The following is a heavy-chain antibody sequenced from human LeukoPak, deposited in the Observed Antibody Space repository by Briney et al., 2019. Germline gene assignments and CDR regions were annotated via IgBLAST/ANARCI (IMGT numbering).Heavy chain of an antibody. CDR3: ARLDRITMTEVINGAFGI. CDR2: IYPVDSDT. J-gene: IGHJ3*02. D-gene: IGHD3-22*01. CDR1: GYTFTSYW. V-gene: IGHV5-51*01. Sequence: GESLTISCNGSGYTFTSYWIGWVRQMPGKGLEWLGFIYPVDSDTRYSPSFQGQVTISVDKSINTADLQWSSLKASDTAMYYCARLDRITMTEVINGAFGIWGQGTMVTVSS.